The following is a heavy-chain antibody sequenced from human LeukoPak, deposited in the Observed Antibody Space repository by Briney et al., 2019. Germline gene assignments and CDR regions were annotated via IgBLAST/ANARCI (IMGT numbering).Heavy chain of an antibody. CDR1: GYSITSSNW. V-gene: IGHV4-28*01. J-gene: IGHJ6*03. CDR3: ARHGSGSYEARYYYYYMDV. CDR2: IYYSGTT. D-gene: IGHD3-10*01. Sequence: PSETLSLTCAVSGYSITSSNWWGWIRQPPGKGLEWIGYIYYSGTTYYNPSLKSRVTMSVDTSKSQFSLKLSSVTAADTAVYYCARHGSGSYEARYYYYYMDVWGKGTTVTISS.